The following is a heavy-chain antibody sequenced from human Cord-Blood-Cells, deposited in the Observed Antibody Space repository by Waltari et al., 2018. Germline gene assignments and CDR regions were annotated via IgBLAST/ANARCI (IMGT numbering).Heavy chain of an antibody. Sequence: QVQLVQSGAEVKKPGSSVKVSCKASGGTFSSYAISWVRQAPGQGLEGMGGIIPIFGTANYAQKFQGRVTITADKPTSTAYMELGSLRSEDTAVYYCAIEDTAMVTFDYWGQGTLVTVSS. CDR2: IIPIFGTA. V-gene: IGHV1-69*06. CDR3: AIEDTAMVTFDY. J-gene: IGHJ4*02. D-gene: IGHD5-18*01. CDR1: GGTFSSYA.